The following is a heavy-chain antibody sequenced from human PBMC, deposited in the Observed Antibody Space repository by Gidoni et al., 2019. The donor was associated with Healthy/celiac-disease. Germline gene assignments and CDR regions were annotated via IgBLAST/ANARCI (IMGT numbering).Heavy chain of an antibody. CDR2: INPNSGGT. D-gene: IGHD2-2*02. V-gene: IGHV1-2*02. Sequence: QVQLVQSGAEVKKPGASVKVSCKASGYTFTRYSIPWVRQAPGQGLEWMGGINPNSGGTNYAQKFQGRVTMTRETSISTAYMELSRLRSDDTAVYYCARDLSGCSSTSCYTGWLDAFDIWGQGTMVTVSS. J-gene: IGHJ3*02. CDR1: GYTFTRYS. CDR3: ARDLSGCSSTSCYTGWLDAFDI.